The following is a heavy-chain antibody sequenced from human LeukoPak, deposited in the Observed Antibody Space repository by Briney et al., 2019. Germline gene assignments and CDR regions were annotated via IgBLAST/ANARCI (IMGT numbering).Heavy chain of an antibody. D-gene: IGHD3-3*01. J-gene: IGHJ5*02. Sequence: SETLSLTCTVSGGSISSYYWSWVRQPPGKGLEWIGYVSYDGSTNYSPSLKSRVTISLYTSKNQYSLNLSSVTAADTAMYFCTRGVLEWSNWFDPWGQGTLVTVSS. CDR3: TRGVLEWSNWFDP. CDR1: GGSISSYY. V-gene: IGHV4-59*08. CDR2: VSYDGST.